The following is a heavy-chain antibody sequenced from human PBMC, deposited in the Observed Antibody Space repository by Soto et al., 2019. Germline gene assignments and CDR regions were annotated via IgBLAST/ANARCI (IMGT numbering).Heavy chain of an antibody. CDR3: AKGGHIDF. D-gene: IGHD3-16*01. CDR2: IKADGSET. V-gene: IGHV3-7*03. J-gene: IGHJ4*02. Sequence: GGSLRLSCAASGFSFSTYWMSWVRQVPGTGLEWVANIKADGSETYYVDSVRGRFTISRDSAKTSLFLQLNSLRAEDTAVYYCAKGGHIDFCGQGTLVTVSS. CDR1: GFSFSTYW.